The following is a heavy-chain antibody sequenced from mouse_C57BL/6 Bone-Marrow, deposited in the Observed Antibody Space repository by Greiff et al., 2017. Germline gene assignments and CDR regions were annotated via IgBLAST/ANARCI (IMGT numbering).Heavy chain of an antibody. D-gene: IGHD3-2*02. CDR3: TLRQLRLLHYFDY. V-gene: IGHV14-4*01. CDR2: IDPENGDT. Sequence: EVKLVESGAELVRPGASVKLSCTASGFNIKDDYMHWVKQRPEQGLEWIGWIDPENGDTEYASKFQGKATITADTSSNTAYLQLSSLTSEDTAVYYCTLRQLRLLHYFDYWGQGTTLTVSS. CDR1: GFNIKDDY. J-gene: IGHJ2*01.